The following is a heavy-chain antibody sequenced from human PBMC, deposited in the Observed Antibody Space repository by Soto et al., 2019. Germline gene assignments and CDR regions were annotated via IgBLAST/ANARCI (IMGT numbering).Heavy chain of an antibody. D-gene: IGHD3-10*01. Sequence: QVQLQESGPGLVKPSGTLSLTCAVSGGSISSSNWWSWVRQPPGKGLEWIGEIYHSGSTNYNPSRKSRVTISVDKSKNQVSLKLSSVTAADTAVYYCAREGLMVRGVRLFDYWGQGTLVTVSS. CDR1: GGSISSSNW. CDR3: AREGLMVRGVRLFDY. J-gene: IGHJ4*02. CDR2: IYHSGST. V-gene: IGHV4-4*02.